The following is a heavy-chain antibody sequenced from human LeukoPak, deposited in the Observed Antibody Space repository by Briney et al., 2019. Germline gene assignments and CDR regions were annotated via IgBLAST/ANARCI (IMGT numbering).Heavy chain of an antibody. Sequence: ASVKVSCKASGYTFTGYYMHWVRQAPGQGLEWMGIINPSGGSTSYAQKFQGRVTMTRDMSTSTVYMELSSLRSEDTAVYYCARDIYYYGSGSYYNTRNWFDPWGQGTLVTVSS. D-gene: IGHD3-10*01. CDR2: INPSGGST. J-gene: IGHJ5*02. V-gene: IGHV1-46*01. CDR3: ARDIYYYGSGSYYNTRNWFDP. CDR1: GYTFTGYY.